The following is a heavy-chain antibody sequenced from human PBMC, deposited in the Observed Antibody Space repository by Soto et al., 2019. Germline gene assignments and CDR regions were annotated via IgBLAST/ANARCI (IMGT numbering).Heavy chain of an antibody. CDR2: ISSSSSYI. J-gene: IGHJ6*02. D-gene: IGHD3-16*02. V-gene: IGHV3-21*01. Sequence: GGSLRLSCAASGFTFSSYSMNWVRQAPGKGLEWVSSISSSSSYIYYADSVKGRFTISRDNAKNSLYLQMNSLRAEETAVYYCERNIYRTRPWYYGLDVWGQGTTVTVSS. CDR3: ERNIYRTRPWYYGLDV. CDR1: GFTFSSYS.